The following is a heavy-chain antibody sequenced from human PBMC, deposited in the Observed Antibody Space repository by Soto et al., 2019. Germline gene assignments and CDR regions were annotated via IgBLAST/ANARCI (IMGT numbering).Heavy chain of an antibody. V-gene: IGHV1-69*06. D-gene: IGHD1-26*01. CDR2: IIPIFGTA. Sequence: SGKVSCNASRGTFSSYAISCVRQAPGQGLEWMGGIIPIFGTANYAQKFQGRVTITADKSTSTAYMELSSLRSEDTAVYYCARLLVGATDWFDPWGQGTLAHVSS. CDR3: ARLLVGATDWFDP. J-gene: IGHJ5*02. CDR1: RGTFSSYA.